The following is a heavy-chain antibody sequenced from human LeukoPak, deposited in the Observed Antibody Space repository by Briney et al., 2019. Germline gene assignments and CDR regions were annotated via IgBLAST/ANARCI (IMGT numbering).Heavy chain of an antibody. CDR1: GGSISSGSYY. J-gene: IGHJ4*02. CDR2: IYTSGST. Sequence: PSQTLSLTCTDSGGSISSGSYYWSWMRQPAGKGLEWIGHIYTSGSTNYNPSLKSRVTISVDTSKNQFSLKLSSVTAADTAVYYCARAPRITIFGFHHTGFDYWGQGTLVTVSS. V-gene: IGHV4-61*09. D-gene: IGHD3-3*01. CDR3: ARAPRITIFGFHHTGFDY.